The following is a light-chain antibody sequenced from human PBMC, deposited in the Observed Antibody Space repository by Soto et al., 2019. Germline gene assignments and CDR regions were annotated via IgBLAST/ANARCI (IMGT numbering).Light chain of an antibody. Sequence: QAVLTQPASLSGSPGQSITISCTGTSSDVGYYNYVSWYQQHPGKAPKVIIYEVSNRPSGLSYRFSGSKSGNTASLTISGLQAEDEADYYCSSYISVSSPVVFGGGTKLTVL. CDR3: SSYISVSSPVV. CDR2: EVS. V-gene: IGLV2-14*01. CDR1: SSDVGYYNY. J-gene: IGLJ2*01.